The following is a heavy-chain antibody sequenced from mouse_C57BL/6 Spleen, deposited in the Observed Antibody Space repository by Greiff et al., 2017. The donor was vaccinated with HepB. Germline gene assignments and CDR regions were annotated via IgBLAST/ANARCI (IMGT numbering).Heavy chain of an antibody. Sequence: QVQLQQPGAELVKPGASVKLSCKASGYTFTSYWMQWVKQRPGQGLEWIGEIDPSDSYTNYNQKFKGKATLTVDTSSSTAYMQLSSLTSEDSAVYYCARGGYYYGSPLYAMDYWGQGTSVTVSS. CDR1: GYTFTSYW. J-gene: IGHJ4*01. CDR2: IDPSDSYT. CDR3: ARGGYYYGSPLYAMDY. D-gene: IGHD1-1*01. V-gene: IGHV1-50*01.